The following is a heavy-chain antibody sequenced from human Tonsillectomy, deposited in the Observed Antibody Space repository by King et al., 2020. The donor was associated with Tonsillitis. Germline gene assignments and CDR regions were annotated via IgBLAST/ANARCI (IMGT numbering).Heavy chain of an antibody. Sequence: VQLVESGGGVVQPGGSLRLSGEASGFTFNNYGLHWVRQAPAKGLEWVAFIRYDGSNKYYADSVKGRFTISKDNSKNTLYLQMNSRGAEDTAVYYCAIDRNLDYWGQGTLVTVSS. CDR3: AIDRNLDY. CDR2: IRYDGSNK. CDR1: GFTFNNYG. J-gene: IGHJ4*02. D-gene: IGHD1-14*01. V-gene: IGHV3-30*02.